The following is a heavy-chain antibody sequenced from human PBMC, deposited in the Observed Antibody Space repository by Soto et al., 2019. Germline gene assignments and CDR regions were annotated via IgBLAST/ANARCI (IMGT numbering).Heavy chain of an antibody. CDR1: GFTFSSYA. J-gene: IGHJ4*02. CDR2: ISGSGGST. Sequence: EVQLLESGGGLVQPGGSLRLSCAASGFTFSSYAMSWFRQAPGKGLEWVSAISGSGGSTYYADSVKGRFTISRDNSKNTLYLPINSLRAEDTAVYYCAKASEGVYFDYWGQGTLVTVSS. V-gene: IGHV3-23*01. CDR3: AKASEGVYFDY.